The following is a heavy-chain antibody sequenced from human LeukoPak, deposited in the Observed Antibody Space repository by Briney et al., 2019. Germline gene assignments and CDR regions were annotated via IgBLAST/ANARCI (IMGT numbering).Heavy chain of an antibody. D-gene: IGHD3-10*01. CDR3: GADLTMVRGVPRWFDP. CDR1: GFTFTSSA. V-gene: IGHV1-58*02. J-gene: IGHJ5*02. CDR2: IVVGSGNT. Sequence: GASVKVSCKASGFTFTSSAMQWVRQPRGQRLEWIGWIVVGSGNTNYAQKFQERVTITRDMSTSTTYMELSSLRSEDTAVYYCGADLTMVRGVPRWFDPWGQGTLVTVSS.